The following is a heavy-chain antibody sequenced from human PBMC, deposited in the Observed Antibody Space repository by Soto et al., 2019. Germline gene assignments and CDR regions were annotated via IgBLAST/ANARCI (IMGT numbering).Heavy chain of an antibody. V-gene: IGHV4-4*07. CDR2: IYTSGST. D-gene: IGHD6-13*01. Sequence: SETLSLTCTVSGGSISSYYWSWIRQPAGKGLEWIGRIYTSGSTNYNPSLKSRVTISVDTSKNQFSLKLSSVTAADTAVYYCARDLHYLYSSSWYERANYYGMDVWGQGTTVTVSS. CDR1: GGSISSYY. CDR3: ARDLHYLYSSSWYERANYYGMDV. J-gene: IGHJ6*02.